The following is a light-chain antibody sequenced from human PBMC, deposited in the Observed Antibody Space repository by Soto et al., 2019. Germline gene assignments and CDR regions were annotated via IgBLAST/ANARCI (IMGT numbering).Light chain of an antibody. V-gene: IGKV3-15*01. Sequence: EVVMTQSPATLSVSPGERATLSCRTSQSVSTNFAWYQQKPGQAPRLLIFGASTRATGIPARFSGGGSGTQFTLTISSLQSEDFAVYYCQQYTNWPRTFGGGTKVEIK. CDR1: QSVSTN. CDR2: GAS. CDR3: QQYTNWPRT. J-gene: IGKJ4*01.